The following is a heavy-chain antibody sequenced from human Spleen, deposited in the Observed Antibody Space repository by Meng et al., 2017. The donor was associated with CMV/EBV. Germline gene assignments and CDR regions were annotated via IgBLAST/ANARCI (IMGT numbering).Heavy chain of an antibody. D-gene: IGHD1-26*01. CDR3: ARAPIKSGSYQNDY. CDR1: GFTFSSYA. CDR2: ISGSGGST. J-gene: IGHJ4*02. V-gene: IGHV3-23*04. Sequence: VEWGGAGGGLIQPAKSLRLSCAASGFTFSSYAMSWVRQAPGKGLEWVSAISGSGGSTYYADSVKGRFTISRDNSKNTLYLQMNSLRAEDTAVYYCARAPIKSGSYQNDYWGQGTLVTVSS.